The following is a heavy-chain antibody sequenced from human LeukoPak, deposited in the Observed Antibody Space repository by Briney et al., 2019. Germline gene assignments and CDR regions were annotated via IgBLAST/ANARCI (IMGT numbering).Heavy chain of an antibody. Sequence: GASVKVSCKAFGYTFASYGISWVRQAPGQGLEWTGWISSYNGNTNYAQKLQGRVTMTTDTSTSTAYMELRSLRSDDTAVYYCARVWGDSSGWNYRLDYWGQGTLVTVSS. J-gene: IGHJ4*02. V-gene: IGHV1-18*01. CDR1: GYTFASYG. CDR3: ARVWGDSSGWNYRLDY. D-gene: IGHD6-19*01. CDR2: ISSYNGNT.